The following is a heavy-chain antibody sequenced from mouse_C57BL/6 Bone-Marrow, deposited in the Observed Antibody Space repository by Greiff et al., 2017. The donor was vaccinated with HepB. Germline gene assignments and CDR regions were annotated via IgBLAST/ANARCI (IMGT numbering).Heavy chain of an antibody. Sequence: EVQREESGAGLVKPGASLKLSCAASGFTFSDYGMHWVRQTPEKGLEWVADISSGSSTIYYADTVKGRFTISRDNAKNTLCLQMTRLRSEDTAMYYCARPGITTVVAPYFYYGGQGAALTVS. J-gene: IGHJ2*01. D-gene: IGHD1-1*01. V-gene: IGHV5-17*01. CDR3: ARPGITTVVAPYFYY. CDR1: GFTFSDYG. CDR2: ISSGSSTI.